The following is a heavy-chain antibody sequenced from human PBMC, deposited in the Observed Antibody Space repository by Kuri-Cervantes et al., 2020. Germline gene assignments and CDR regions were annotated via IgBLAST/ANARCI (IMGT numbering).Heavy chain of an antibody. CDR1: GFTFSSYW. CDR2: IKQDGSER. CDR3: ARDRHYYDSSGLFDY. Sequence: GGSLRLSCAASGFTFSSYWMSWVRQAPGKGLEWVANIKQDGSERYYVDSVKGRFTISRDNAKNSLYLQMNSLRAEDTAVYYCARDRHYYDSSGLFDYWGQGTLVTVSS. J-gene: IGHJ4*02. D-gene: IGHD3-22*01. V-gene: IGHV3-7*01.